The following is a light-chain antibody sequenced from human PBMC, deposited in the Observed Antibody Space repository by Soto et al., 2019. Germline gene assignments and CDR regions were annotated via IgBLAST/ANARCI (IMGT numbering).Light chain of an antibody. CDR1: QSLSSN. J-gene: IGKJ1*01. CDR3: QQYGSSPRT. Sequence: DIVMTQSPATLSVSPGKRATLSCRASQSLSSNLAWYQQKPGQAPRLLIYAASTRATGIPARFSGSGSGTDFTLTISRLEPEDFAVYCCQQYGSSPRTFGQGTKVDIK. V-gene: IGKV3-15*01. CDR2: AAS.